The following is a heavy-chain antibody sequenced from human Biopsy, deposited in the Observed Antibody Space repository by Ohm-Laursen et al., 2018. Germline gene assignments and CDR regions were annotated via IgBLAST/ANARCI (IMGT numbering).Heavy chain of an antibody. CDR3: AAGATWLVRY. D-gene: IGHD6-19*01. Sequence: SETLSLTCTASGDSISFPYWGWFRQPPGKGLEYIGSTHDTGTTDYSPSLKTRVSLSVDTSTKVFSLILSSVTAADTAVYYCAAGATWLVRYWGQGTLVTVSS. V-gene: IGHV4-59*11. CDR2: THDTGTT. CDR1: GDSISFPY. J-gene: IGHJ4*02.